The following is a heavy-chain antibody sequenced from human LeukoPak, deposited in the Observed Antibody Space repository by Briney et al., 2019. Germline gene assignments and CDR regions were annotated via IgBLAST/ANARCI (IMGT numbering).Heavy chain of an antibody. CDR1: GYSFTSYW. CDR3: AREGYTFDI. V-gene: IGHV5-51*01. J-gene: IGHJ3*02. D-gene: IGHD1-1*01. CDR2: IYPGDSDT. Sequence: GESLKISCKGSGYSFTSYWIGWVRQMPGKGLGWMGVIYPGDSDTRYSTSFQGQVTISADKSINTAYLQWSSLKASETAMYYCAREGYTFDIWGQGTMVTVSS.